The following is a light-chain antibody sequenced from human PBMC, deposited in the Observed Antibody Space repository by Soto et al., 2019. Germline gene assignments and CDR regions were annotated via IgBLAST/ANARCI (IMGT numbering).Light chain of an antibody. CDR1: QSAGNF. V-gene: IGKV3D-15*01. J-gene: IGKJ5*01. CDR3: QQHNQWPIT. CDR2: YIS. Sequence: EVVMTQSPATLSVSPGETASLSCRASQSAGNFLACYQQKPGQAPRLLIYYISTRATGIPARFSGSGSGTEFTLTINSLQSEGSAVYYCQQHNQWPITFGQGTRLEI.